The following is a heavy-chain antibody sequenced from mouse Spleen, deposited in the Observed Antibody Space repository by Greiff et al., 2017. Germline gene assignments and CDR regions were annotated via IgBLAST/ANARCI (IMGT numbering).Heavy chain of an antibody. CDR3: ARWGRGFAY. CDR2: IDPSDSYT. Sequence: QVQLQQSGAELVKPGASVKLSCKASGYTFTSYWMQWVKQRPGQGLEWIGEIDPSDSYTNYNGKFKGKATLTADKSSSTAYMQLSSLTSEDSAVYFCARWGRGFAYWGQGTLVTVSA. J-gene: IGHJ3*01. CDR1: GYTFTSYW. V-gene: IGHV1-50*01. D-gene: IGHD1-1*01.